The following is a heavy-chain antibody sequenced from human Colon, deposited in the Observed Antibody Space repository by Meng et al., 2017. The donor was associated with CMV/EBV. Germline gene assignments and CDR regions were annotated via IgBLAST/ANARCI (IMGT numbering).Heavy chain of an antibody. CDR2: TYYRSQWYF. D-gene: IGHD1-26*01. V-gene: IGHV6-1*01. CDR1: GDSVSSDSAA. Sequence: QVHLQQSGPGLVKPSQTLSLTCAISGDSVSSDSAAWNWIRQSPSRGLEWLGRTYYRSQWYFDYEASVIGRITINADTSKNEFSLQLRSVTPDDTAVYYCARGWELGSWGQGTLVTVSS. CDR3: ARGWELGS. J-gene: IGHJ4*02.